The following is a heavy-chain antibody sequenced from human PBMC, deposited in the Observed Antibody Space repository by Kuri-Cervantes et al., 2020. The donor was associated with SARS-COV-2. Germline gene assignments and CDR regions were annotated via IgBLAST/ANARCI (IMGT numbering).Heavy chain of an antibody. Sequence: GGSLRLSCAASGFTFSSYNVNWLRQAPGKGLEWVANIKQDGSEKYYVDSVKGRFTISRDNAKNSLYLQMNSLRAEDTAVYYCARDYVRWFDPWGQGTLVTVSS. CDR1: GFTFSSYN. V-gene: IGHV3-7*03. CDR2: IKQDGSEK. CDR3: ARDYVRWFDP. D-gene: IGHD3-16*01. J-gene: IGHJ5*02.